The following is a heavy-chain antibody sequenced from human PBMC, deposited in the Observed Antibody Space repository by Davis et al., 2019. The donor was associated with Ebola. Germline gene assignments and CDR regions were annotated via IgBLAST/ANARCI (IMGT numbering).Heavy chain of an antibody. J-gene: IGHJ4*02. CDR3: AKAGGGSCYSSVDS. CDR2: ISSGGGAP. CDR1: GFTFSTYA. D-gene: IGHD2-15*01. Sequence: GESLKISCAASGFTFSTYAMGWVRQAPGKGLEWVSDISSGGGAPYYADSVKGRFTISRDNSKNTLYLQMNSLRAEDTAVYYCAKAGGGSCYSSVDSWGQGTLVTVSS. V-gene: IGHV3-23*01.